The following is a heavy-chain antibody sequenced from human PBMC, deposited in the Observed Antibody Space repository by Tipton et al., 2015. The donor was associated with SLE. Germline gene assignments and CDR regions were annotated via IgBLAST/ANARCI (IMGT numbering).Heavy chain of an antibody. V-gene: IGHV1-18*01. CDR2: ISAYNGNT. CDR1: GYTFTSYG. J-gene: IGHJ4*02. CDR3: ARSGDILTGYYPAAIDY. D-gene: IGHD3-9*01. Sequence: QSGPEVKKPGASVKVSCKASGYTFTSYGISWVRQAPGQGLEWMGWISAYNGNTNYAQKLQGRVTMTTDTSTSTAYMELRSLRSDDTAVYYCARSGDILTGYYPAAIDYWGQGTLVTVSS.